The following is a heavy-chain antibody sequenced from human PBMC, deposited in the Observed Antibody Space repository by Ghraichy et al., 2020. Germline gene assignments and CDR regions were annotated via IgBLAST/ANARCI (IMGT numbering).Heavy chain of an antibody. CDR1: GFTFSSYT. V-gene: IGHV3-21*01. J-gene: IGHJ4*02. D-gene: IGHD3-22*01. CDR3: ARERLYYYDNSGLYYFDY. Sequence: GGSLRLSCAASGFTFSSYTMNWVRQAPGKGLEWVSSISSKSSYIYNADSMKGRFTISRDNAKNSLYLQMNSLRADDTAVYYCARERLYYYDNSGLYYFDYWGQGTLVTVSS. CDR2: ISSKSSYI.